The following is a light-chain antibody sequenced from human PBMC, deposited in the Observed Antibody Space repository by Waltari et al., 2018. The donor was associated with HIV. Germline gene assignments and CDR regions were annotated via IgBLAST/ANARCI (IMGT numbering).Light chain of an antibody. V-gene: IGLV10-54*04. CDR3: SAWDSSVGAWV. CDR2: RNN. CDR1: SHNFGNQA. Sequence: QAGLTQPPPVSNDLRQTAPLTCSANSHNFGNQAATLLQHPRGHTHQLISYRNNNRPSGISERFSGSRSRNTASLTITGLQPEDEADYYCSAWDSSVGAWVFGGGTKLTVL. J-gene: IGLJ3*02.